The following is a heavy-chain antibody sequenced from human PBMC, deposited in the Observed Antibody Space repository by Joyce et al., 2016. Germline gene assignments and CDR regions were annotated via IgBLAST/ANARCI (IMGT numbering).Heavy chain of an antibody. Sequence: QVQLQESGPGLVKPGGTLSLTCTVSGDSISTYYWTWIRQPPGKGLDWIGYIFYSGKTNYIPSLKSRVSISVDTSKNQFSLKLYSVTAADTAVYYCARDFYDSGSGYYYGMDVWGQGTTVTVSS. CDR2: IFYSGKT. D-gene: IGHD3-10*01. CDR3: ARDFYDSGSGYYYGMDV. V-gene: IGHV4-59*01. CDR1: GDSISTYY. J-gene: IGHJ6*02.